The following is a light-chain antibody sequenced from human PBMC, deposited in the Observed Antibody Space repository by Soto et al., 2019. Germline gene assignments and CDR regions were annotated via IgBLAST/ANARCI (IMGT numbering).Light chain of an antibody. Sequence: IPLTNSPYTLCGCLLYGFAISCGASQTISSWLAWYQQIPGKAPKLLIYNASTLKSGVPSRFSGSGSGTEFTLTISSLQPEDFATYYCQHYDSYSETFGPGTKVDTK. CDR2: NAS. J-gene: IGKJ1*01. CDR1: QTISSW. CDR3: QHYDSYSET. V-gene: IGKV1-5*03.